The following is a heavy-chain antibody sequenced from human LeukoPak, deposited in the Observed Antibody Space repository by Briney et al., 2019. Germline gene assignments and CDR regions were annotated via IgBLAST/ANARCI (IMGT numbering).Heavy chain of an antibody. CDR2: ISYDGSNK. Sequence: PGGSLRLSCAASGFTFSGYGMHWVRQAPGKGLEWVAVISYDGSNKYYADSVKGRFTISRDNSKNTLYLQMNSLRAEDTAVYYCATPEDGMDVWGQGTTVTVSS. J-gene: IGHJ6*02. CDR1: GFTFSGYG. CDR3: ATPEDGMDV. V-gene: IGHV3-30*03. D-gene: IGHD2-2*01.